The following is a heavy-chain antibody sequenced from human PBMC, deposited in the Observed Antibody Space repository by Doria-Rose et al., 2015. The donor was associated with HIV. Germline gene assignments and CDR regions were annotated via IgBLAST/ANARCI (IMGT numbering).Heavy chain of an antibody. Sequence: QESGPVLVKPTETLTLTCTVSGVSLSSPGMGVSWIRQPPGKALEWLAKLFSDDERSYKTSLKSRLTISRGTSKSQVVLTMTDMDPVDTATYYCARIKSSRWYHKYYFDFWGQGTLVIVSA. CDR2: LFSDDER. J-gene: IGHJ4*02. D-gene: IGHD6-13*01. CDR1: GVSLSSPGMG. V-gene: IGHV2-26*01. CDR3: ARIKSSRWYHKYYFDF.